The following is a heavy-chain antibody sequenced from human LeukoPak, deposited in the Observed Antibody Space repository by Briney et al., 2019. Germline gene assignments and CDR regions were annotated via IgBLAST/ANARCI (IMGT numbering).Heavy chain of an antibody. CDR2: IRYNGTNT. CDR3: AKDSTNYADDARPDV. V-gene: IGHV3-30*02. Sequence: GGSLRLSCIASGFTFSIYGMHWVRQAPGKGLEWVAFIRYNGTNTYYADSVKGQFTISRDNSKNTLFLQMNSLRTEYTAVYYCAKDSTNYADDARPDVGGQGTLVTVPS. D-gene: IGHD2-2*01. CDR1: GFTFSIYG. J-gene: IGHJ4*02.